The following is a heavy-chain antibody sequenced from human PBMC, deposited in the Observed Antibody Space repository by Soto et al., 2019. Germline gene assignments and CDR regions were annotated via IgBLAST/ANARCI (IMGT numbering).Heavy chain of an antibody. CDR1: GFTFSSYA. V-gene: IGHV3-23*01. D-gene: IGHD5-18*01. Sequence: ETLSLTCTVSGFTFSSYAMSWVRQAPGKRLEWVSAISGSGGSTYYADSVKGRFTISRDNSKNTLYLQMNSLRAEDTAVYYCAKSHTGDTAMVTLAFDYWGQGTLVTVSS. CDR2: ISGSGGST. J-gene: IGHJ4*02. CDR3: AKSHTGDTAMVTLAFDY.